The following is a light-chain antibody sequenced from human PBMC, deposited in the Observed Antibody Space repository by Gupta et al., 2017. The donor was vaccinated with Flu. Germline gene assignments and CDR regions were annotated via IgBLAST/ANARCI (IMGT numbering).Light chain of an antibody. V-gene: IGKV2-30*01. J-gene: IGKJ4*01. CDR2: NLS. CDR1: QGLVFSDGNTY. CDR3: MQGTHWPLT. Sequence: DVVLTQSPVSLPVTLGQPASISCRSSQGLVFSDGNTYFHWFQQRPGQSPRRLIYNLSNRDSGVPDRFSGSGSGIDFTLTISRVEAEDVGIYYCMQGTHWPLTFGGGTKVEIK.